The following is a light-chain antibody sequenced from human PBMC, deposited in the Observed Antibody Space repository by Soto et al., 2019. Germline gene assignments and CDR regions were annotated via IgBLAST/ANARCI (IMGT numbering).Light chain of an antibody. Sequence: EIVLTQSPATLSLSPGERATLSCRASQSISSSFIAWYQQKPGQAPRLLIYGASSRGTGIPDRFSGSGSGTDFTLTISRLEPEDFAVYYCQQYGSSPPLTFGGGTKVEIK. J-gene: IGKJ4*01. CDR3: QQYGSSPPLT. CDR1: QSISSSF. V-gene: IGKV3-20*01. CDR2: GAS.